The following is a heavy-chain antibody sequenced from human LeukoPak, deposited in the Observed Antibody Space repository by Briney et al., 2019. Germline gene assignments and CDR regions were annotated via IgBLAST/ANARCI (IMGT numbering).Heavy chain of an antibody. V-gene: IGHV3-7*01. J-gene: IGHJ4*02. CDR1: GFTFSSYE. Sequence: GGFLRLSCAASGFTFSSYEMNWVRQAPGKGLEWVANIKQDGSEKNYMDSVKGRFTISRDNTKNLLYLQMNSLRAEDTAMYYCTYHSGWYSAIFDSWGQGTLVTVSS. CDR2: IKQDGSEK. CDR3: TYHSGWYSAIFDS. D-gene: IGHD6-19*01.